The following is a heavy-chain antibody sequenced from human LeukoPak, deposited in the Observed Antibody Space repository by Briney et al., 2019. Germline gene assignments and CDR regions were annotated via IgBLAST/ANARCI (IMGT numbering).Heavy chain of an antibody. CDR2: IYYSGST. Sequence: SETLSLTCTVSGGSISSYYWSWIRQPPGKGLEWIGYIYYSGSTYYNPSLKSRVTISVDRSKNQFSLKLSSVTAADTAVYYCARAHFDYYDSSGYYYKVYYFDYWGQGTLVTVSS. D-gene: IGHD3-22*01. CDR3: ARAHFDYYDSSGYYYKVYYFDY. V-gene: IGHV4-59*12. J-gene: IGHJ4*02. CDR1: GGSISSYY.